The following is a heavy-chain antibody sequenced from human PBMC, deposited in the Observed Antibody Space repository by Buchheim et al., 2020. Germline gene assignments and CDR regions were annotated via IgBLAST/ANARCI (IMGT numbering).Heavy chain of an antibody. CDR3: AKGIGTSCYAQCDY. CDR1: GFTFSSYA. D-gene: IGHD2-2*01. CDR2: ISDTGGSST. J-gene: IGHJ4*02. Sequence: EVQLLESGGGLVQPGGSLRLSCAASGFTFSSYAMSWVRQAPGRGLEWVSVISDTGGSSTYYAGSVQGRFTISRDNSKNTLYLQMNSLRAEDTAVYYCAKGIGTSCYAQCDYWGQGTL. V-gene: IGHV3-23*01.